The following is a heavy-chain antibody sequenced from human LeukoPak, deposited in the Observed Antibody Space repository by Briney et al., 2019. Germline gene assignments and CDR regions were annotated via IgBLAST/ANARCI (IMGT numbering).Heavy chain of an antibody. CDR2: IKGDGSEK. CDR3: ARAGTSHLLYYFDY. V-gene: IGHV3-7*01. J-gene: IGHJ4*02. CDR1: GFTFSSYW. Sequence: GGSLRLSCAASGFTFSSYWMSWVRQAPGKGLEWVANIKGDGSEKYYVDSVKCRFTISRDNAKNSLYLQMNSLRAEDTAVYCCARAGTSHLLYYFDYWGQGTLVTVSS. D-gene: IGHD2-15*01.